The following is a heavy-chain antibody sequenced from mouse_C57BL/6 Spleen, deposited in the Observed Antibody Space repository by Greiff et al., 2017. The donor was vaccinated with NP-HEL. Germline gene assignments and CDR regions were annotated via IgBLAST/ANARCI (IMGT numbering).Heavy chain of an antibody. Sequence: EVQVVESGEGLVKPGGSLKLSCAASGFTFSSYAMSWVRQTPEKRLEWVAYISSGGDYIYYADTVKGRFTISRDNARNNLYLQMSSLKSEDTAMYYCTRDVYRGDYAMDYWGQGTSVTVSS. D-gene: IGHD2-1*01. CDR1: GFTFSSYA. V-gene: IGHV5-9-1*02. CDR3: TRDVYRGDYAMDY. J-gene: IGHJ4*01. CDR2: ISSGGDYI.